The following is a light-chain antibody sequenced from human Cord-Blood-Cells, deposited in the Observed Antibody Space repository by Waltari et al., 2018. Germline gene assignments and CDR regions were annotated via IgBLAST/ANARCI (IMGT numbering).Light chain of an antibody. CDR1: SSDVGSYNL. Sequence: QSALTQPAPVSGSPGQSITISCTGTSSDVGSYNLVSWYQQHPCKAPKHMMYEGSKRPSGVSNRVSGSKAGNTASLTISVLQAEDEADYCCCSYAGSSTYVFGTGTKVTVL. CDR2: EGS. CDR3: CSYAGSSTYV. V-gene: IGLV2-23*01. J-gene: IGLJ1*01.